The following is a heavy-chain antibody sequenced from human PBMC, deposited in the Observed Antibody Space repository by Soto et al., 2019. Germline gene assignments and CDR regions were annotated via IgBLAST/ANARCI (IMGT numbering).Heavy chain of an antibody. CDR1: DDSINSDKYY. V-gene: IGHV4-39*01. D-gene: IGHD3-9*01. Sequence: QLQLQESGPGLVKPSETLSLTCSVSDDSINSDKYYWGWIRQPPGKGLEWIGSIYYRGNAYYNPYFQTRVTISLDKSKSQFSLKLNCVTAADSAVYFCARLEGLATISYYFDFWGPGALVTVSS. CDR3: ARLEGLATISYYFDF. J-gene: IGHJ4*02. CDR2: IYYRGNA.